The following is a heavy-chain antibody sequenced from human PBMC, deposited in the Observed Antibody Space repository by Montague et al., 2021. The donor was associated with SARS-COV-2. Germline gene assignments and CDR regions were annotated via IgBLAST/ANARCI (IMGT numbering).Heavy chain of an antibody. D-gene: IGHD3-3*01. V-gene: IGHV4-59*02. Sequence: SETLSLTCTDSGGSVSSYYWSWIRQSPGKGLQWLGYIYYSGSTDYNPSLKSRVTMSVDTSKNQLSLRLNSVTTADTAVYFCARAGGFYDYWSGYSSSAGFFDPWGQGILVTVSS. CDR1: GGSVSSYY. J-gene: IGHJ5*02. CDR3: ARAGGFYDYWSGYSSSAGFFDP. CDR2: IYYSGST.